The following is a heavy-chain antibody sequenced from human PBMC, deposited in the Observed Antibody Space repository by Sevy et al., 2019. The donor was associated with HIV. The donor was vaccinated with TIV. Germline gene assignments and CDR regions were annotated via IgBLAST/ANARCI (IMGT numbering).Heavy chain of an antibody. Sequence: ASVKVSCKVSGYSVSDLSIHWVRQAPGKGLEWMGGYDPEDGETIYAQKFQGRVTMTEATSTDTAYMELSSLRSEDTAVYYCATSPDYYDSSRDAFDIWGQGTMVTVSS. CDR1: GYSVSDLS. CDR3: ATSPDYYDSSRDAFDI. J-gene: IGHJ3*02. V-gene: IGHV1-24*01. CDR2: YDPEDGET. D-gene: IGHD3-22*01.